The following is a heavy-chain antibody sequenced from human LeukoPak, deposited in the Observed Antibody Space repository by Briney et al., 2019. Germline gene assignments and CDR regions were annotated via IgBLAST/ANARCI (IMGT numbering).Heavy chain of an antibody. Sequence: PSETLSLTCTVSGGSISSYYWSWIRQPPGKGLEWIGYIYYSGSTNYNPSLKSRVTISVDTSKNQFSLKLSSVTAADTAVYYCARDQYQLPLDYWGQGTLVTVSS. CDR1: GGSISSYY. CDR3: ARDQYQLPLDY. V-gene: IGHV4-59*01. J-gene: IGHJ4*02. CDR2: IYYSGST. D-gene: IGHD2-2*01.